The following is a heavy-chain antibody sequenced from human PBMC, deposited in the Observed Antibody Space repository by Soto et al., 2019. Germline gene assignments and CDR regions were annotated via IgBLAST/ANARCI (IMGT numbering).Heavy chain of an antibody. CDR1: GFTFSSSG. CDR2: IWYDGSNE. J-gene: IGHJ4*02. V-gene: IGHV3-33*01. Sequence: QVQLVESGGGVVQPGRSLRLSCAASGFTFSSSGMHWVRQAPGKGLEGVAVIWYDGSNEYYADSVKGRFTISRDNSKNTLYLQMNSLRAEDTAVYYCARAYKGVTAFLALKYWGQGTLVTVSS. CDR3: ARAYKGVTAFLALKY. D-gene: IGHD2-21*02.